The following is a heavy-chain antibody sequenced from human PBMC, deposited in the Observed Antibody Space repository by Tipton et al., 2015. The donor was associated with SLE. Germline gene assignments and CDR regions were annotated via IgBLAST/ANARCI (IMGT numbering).Heavy chain of an antibody. V-gene: IGHV4-59*11. J-gene: IGHJ5*02. D-gene: IGHD6-6*01. Sequence: TLSLTCTVSGGSISSHYWSWIRQPPGKGLEWIGYIYYSGSTNYNPSLKSRVTISVDTSKNQLSLKLSSVTAADTAVYYCARAGQGGIAARPHWFDPWGQGTLVTVSS. CDR1: GGSISSHY. CDR2: IYYSGST. CDR3: ARAGQGGIAARPHWFDP.